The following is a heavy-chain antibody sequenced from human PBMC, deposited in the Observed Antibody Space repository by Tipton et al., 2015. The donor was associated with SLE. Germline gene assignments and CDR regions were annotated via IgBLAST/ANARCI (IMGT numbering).Heavy chain of an antibody. CDR3: ARDTKAARPGWFDP. J-gene: IGHJ5*02. D-gene: IGHD6-6*01. CDR2: ISAYNGKT. Sequence: QVQLVQSGAEVKKPGASVKVSCKASGYTFTSYGINWVRQAPGQGLEWMGWISAYNGKTHYTENLQDRVTMTTDTFTSTAYMELKSLRSDDTAVYYCARDTKAARPGWFDPWGQGTLVTVRS. CDR1: GYTFTSYG. V-gene: IGHV1-18*01.